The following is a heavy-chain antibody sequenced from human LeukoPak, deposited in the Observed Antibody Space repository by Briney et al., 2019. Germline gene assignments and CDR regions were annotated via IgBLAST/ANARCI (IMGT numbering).Heavy chain of an antibody. Sequence: GGSLRLFCAASGLTFSSSGMHWVRQAPGKGLEGGAFIRYDETNKHYADSVKGRFTISRDNSKNTLYLQMNSLRSEDTAVYYCAKGVYGGSSGGFYFDYWGQGALVTVSS. J-gene: IGHJ4*02. CDR2: IRYDETNK. CDR1: GLTFSSSG. V-gene: IGHV3-30*02. D-gene: IGHD1-26*01. CDR3: AKGVYGGSSGGFYFDY.